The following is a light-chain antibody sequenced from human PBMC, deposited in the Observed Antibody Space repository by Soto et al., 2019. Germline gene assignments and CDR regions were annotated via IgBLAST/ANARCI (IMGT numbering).Light chain of an antibody. Sequence: QAVVTQPPSGSGAPGQGVTISCTGSSSNIGAGYDVHWYQQLPGTAPKLLLYGNNNRPSGVPDRFSGSNSGTSASLAITGLQAEDEADYYCQSYDISLSGYVFGTGTKVTVL. CDR3: QSYDISLSGYV. CDR1: SSNIGAGYD. V-gene: IGLV1-40*01. J-gene: IGLJ1*01. CDR2: GNN.